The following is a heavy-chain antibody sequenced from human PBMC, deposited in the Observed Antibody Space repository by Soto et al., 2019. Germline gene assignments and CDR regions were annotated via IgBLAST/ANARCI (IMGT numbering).Heavy chain of an antibody. J-gene: IGHJ5*01. D-gene: IGHD2-21*01. CDR3: ARSDGYHFNCLDS. V-gene: IGHV1-8*01. Sequence: QVQLVQSGAEVKTPGASVKVSCKASGYTFASYDMNWVRQAPGQGLEWMGWMNPNSNNTGYAQKFQGRLTMTRDIALSIAHMELSSLRNEDTAVYYCARSDGYHFNCLDSWGQGTLVTVSA. CDR1: GYTFASYD. CDR2: MNPNSNNT.